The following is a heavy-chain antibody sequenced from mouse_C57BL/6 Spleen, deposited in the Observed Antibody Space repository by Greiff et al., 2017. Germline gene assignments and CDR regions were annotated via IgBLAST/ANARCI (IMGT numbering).Heavy chain of an antibody. Sequence: VQLQQPGAELVMPGASVKLSCKASGYTFTSYWMHWVKQRPGQGLEWIGEIDPSDSYTNYNQKFKGKSTLTVDNSSSTAYMQISSLTSEDSAVYYCARYGNYLDYWGQGTTLTVSS. D-gene: IGHD2-10*02. CDR3: ARYGNYLDY. V-gene: IGHV1-69*01. J-gene: IGHJ2*01. CDR2: IDPSDSYT. CDR1: GYTFTSYW.